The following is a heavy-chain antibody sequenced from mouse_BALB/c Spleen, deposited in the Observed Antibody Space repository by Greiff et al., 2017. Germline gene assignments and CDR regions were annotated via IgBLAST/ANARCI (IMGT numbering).Heavy chain of an antibody. CDR3: ARDYYGSSSFAY. D-gene: IGHD1-1*01. J-gene: IGHJ3*01. V-gene: IGHV5-17*02. CDR1: GFTFSSFG. Sequence: DVHLVESGGGLVQPGGSRKLSCAASGFTFSSFGMHWVRQAPEKGLEWVAYISSGSSTIYYADTVKGRFTISRDNPKNTLFLQMTSLRSEDTAMYYCARDYYGSSSFAYWGQGTLVTVSA. CDR2: ISSGSSTI.